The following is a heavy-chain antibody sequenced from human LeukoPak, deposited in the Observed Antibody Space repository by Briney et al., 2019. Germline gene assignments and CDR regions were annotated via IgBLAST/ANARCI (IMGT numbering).Heavy chain of an antibody. CDR1: GYTFSSND. CDR2: VNPNSGDT. D-gene: IGHD5-12*01. V-gene: IGHV1-8*01. J-gene: IGHJ4*02. CDR3: ARSSGYDEDFDY. Sequence: ASVKVSCKASGYTFSSNDINWVPQASGQGLEWMGWVNPNSGDTGYAQKFQGRVTMTRNTSISTAYMELSSLRSEDTAVYYCARSSGYDEDFDYWGQGTLVTVSS.